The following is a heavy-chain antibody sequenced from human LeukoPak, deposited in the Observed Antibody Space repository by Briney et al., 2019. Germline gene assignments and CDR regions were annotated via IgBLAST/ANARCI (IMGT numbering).Heavy chain of an antibody. Sequence: GGSLRLSCAASGFTFSRSWMSWVRQAPGKGLAWVANINDDGSEKYYVDSVKGRFTFSRDNAKNSLYLQMNSLRAADTAMYYCARHGDWAFDIRGQGTMVTVSS. D-gene: IGHD2-21*02. CDR1: GFTFSRSW. V-gene: IGHV3-7*05. CDR3: ARHGDWAFDI. CDR2: INDDGSEK. J-gene: IGHJ3*02.